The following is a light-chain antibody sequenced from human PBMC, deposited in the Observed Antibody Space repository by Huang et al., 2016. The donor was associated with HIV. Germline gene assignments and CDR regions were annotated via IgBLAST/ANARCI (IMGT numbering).Light chain of an antibody. CDR2: LGS. CDR3: MQGLRTPRT. Sequence: DVVMTQSPLSLPVTPGEPASISCRSSQSLLHSAGNNYFDWYLQKPGQSPQLLMYLGSNRASGVPERFSGSGSGTDFTLKISRVEAEDVGVYYCMQGLRTPRTFGQGTRLEIK. V-gene: IGKV2-28*01. CDR1: QSLLHSAGNNY. J-gene: IGKJ2*01.